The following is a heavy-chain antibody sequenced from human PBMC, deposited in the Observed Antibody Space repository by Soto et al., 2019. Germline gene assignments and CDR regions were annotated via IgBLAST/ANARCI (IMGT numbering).Heavy chain of an antibody. J-gene: IGHJ6*02. V-gene: IGHV1-46*01. CDR3: ARAYSNYSYYYYGMDV. D-gene: IGHD4-4*01. CDR2: INPSGGST. CDR1: GYTFTSYY. Sequence: ASVKVSCKASGYTFTSYYMHWVRQAPGQGLEWMGIINPSGGSTSYAQKFQGRVTMTRDTSTSTVYMELSSLRSEDTAVYYCARAYSNYSYYYYGMDVWGQGTAVTVSS.